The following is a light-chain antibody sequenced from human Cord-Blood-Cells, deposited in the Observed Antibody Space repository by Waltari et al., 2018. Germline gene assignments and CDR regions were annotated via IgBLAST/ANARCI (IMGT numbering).Light chain of an antibody. CDR3: SSYTSSSTLV. J-gene: IGLJ3*02. Sequence: QSALTQPASASGSPGQSITISCTGTSSDVGGYNNVPWYQQHPGKAPKLMIYDVSKRPSGVSNRFSGSKSGNTASLTISGLQAEDEADYYCSSYTSSSTLVFGGGTKLTVL. CDR1: SSDVGGYNN. CDR2: DVS. V-gene: IGLV2-14*01.